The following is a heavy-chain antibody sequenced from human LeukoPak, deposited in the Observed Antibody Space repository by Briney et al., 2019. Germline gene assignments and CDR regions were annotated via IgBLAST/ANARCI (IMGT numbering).Heavy chain of an antibody. CDR1: GFTFSSYA. CDR2: ISGSGGST. Sequence: GGSLRLSCEVSGFTFSSYAMSWVRQAPGKGLEWVSAISGSGGSTYYADSVKGRFTISRDDSKNTLFLQLYGLRAEDTAVYYCAKDLEGIVATRGCFDYWGQGTLVTVPS. J-gene: IGHJ4*02. CDR3: AKDLEGIVATRGCFDY. V-gene: IGHV3-23*01. D-gene: IGHD5-12*01.